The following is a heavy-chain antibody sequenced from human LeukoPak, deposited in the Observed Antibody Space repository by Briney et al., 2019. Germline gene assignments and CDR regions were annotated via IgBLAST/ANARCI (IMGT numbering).Heavy chain of an antibody. V-gene: IGHV3-30*03. CDR2: TSSDGSNK. CDR3: ARSPYSSGWYGYYFDY. Sequence: PGRSLRLSCAASGFTFSSYGMHWVRQAPGKGLEWVAVTSSDGSNKYYADSVRGRFTISRDNSKNTLYLQMNSLRAEDTAVYYCARSPYSSGWYGYYFDYWGQGTLVTVSS. CDR1: GFTFSSYG. D-gene: IGHD6-19*01. J-gene: IGHJ4*02.